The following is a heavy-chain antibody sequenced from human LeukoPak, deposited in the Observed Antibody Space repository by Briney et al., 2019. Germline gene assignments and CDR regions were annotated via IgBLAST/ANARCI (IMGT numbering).Heavy chain of an antibody. J-gene: IGHJ4*02. V-gene: IGHV3-9*01. CDR1: GFTFDDYA. CDR3: ARAAYCGGDCLYCFDS. Sequence: GGSLRLSCAASGFTFDDYAMHWVRQAPGKGLEWVSGISWNSGSIGYADSVKGRLTISRDNAKNSLYLQMNSLRAEDTALYHCARAAYCGGDCLYCFDSWGQGALVTVSS. CDR2: ISWNSGSI. D-gene: IGHD2-21*02.